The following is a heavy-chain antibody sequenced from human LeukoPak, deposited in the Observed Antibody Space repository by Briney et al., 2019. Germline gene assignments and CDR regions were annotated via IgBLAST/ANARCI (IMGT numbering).Heavy chain of an antibody. CDR3: ARHLSGVTGYTYGRGIDY. J-gene: IGHJ4*02. CDR1: GFTFSSYE. V-gene: IGHV3-48*03. D-gene: IGHD5-18*01. CDR2: ISSSGSTI. Sequence: PGGSLRLSCAASGFTFSSYEVNWVRQAPGKGLEWVSYISSSGSTIYYADSVKGRFTISRDNAKNSLYLQMISLRAEDTAVYYCARHLSGVTGYTYGRGIDYWGQGTLVTVSS.